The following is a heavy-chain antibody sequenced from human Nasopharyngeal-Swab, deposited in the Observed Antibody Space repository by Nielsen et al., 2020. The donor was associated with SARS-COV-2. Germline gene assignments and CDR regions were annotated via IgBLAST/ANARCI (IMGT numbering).Heavy chain of an antibody. V-gene: IGHV3-33*08. CDR3: ARDNHGDNWNDGWFDP. D-gene: IGHD1-20*01. Sequence: GESLKISCAASGFTVSSNYMSWVRQAPGKGLEWVAVIWYDGSNKYYADSVKGRFTISRDNSKNTLYLQINSLRAEDTAVYYCARDNHGDNWNDGWFDPWGQGTLVTVSS. CDR1: GFTVSSNY. CDR2: IWYDGSNK. J-gene: IGHJ5*02.